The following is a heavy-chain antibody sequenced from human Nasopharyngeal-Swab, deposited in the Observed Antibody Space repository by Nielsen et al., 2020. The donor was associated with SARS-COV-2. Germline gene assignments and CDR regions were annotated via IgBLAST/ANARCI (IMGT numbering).Heavy chain of an antibody. CDR2: ISYDGNTK. Sequence: GESLKISCAASGFTLSHYGMHWVRQAPGKGLEWAAAISYDGNTKYYADSAKGRFTISRDNAKNTLYLQMNSLRVEDTALYYCVKHQGSSSDQWGQGTLVTVSS. V-gene: IGHV3-30*18. CDR3: VKHQGSSSDQ. CDR1: GFTLSHYG. J-gene: IGHJ4*02.